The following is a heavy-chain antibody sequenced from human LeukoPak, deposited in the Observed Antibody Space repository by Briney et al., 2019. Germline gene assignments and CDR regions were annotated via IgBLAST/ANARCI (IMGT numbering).Heavy chain of an antibody. CDR2: IYYSGST. D-gene: IGHD3-22*01. V-gene: IGHV4-39*01. Sequence: PSETLSLTCTVSGGSISSSSYYWGWIRQPPGKGLEWIGSIYYSGSTCYNPSLKSRVTISVDTSKNQFSLKLSSVTAADTAVYYCARRAHYYDSSGYLYWGQGTLVTVSS. J-gene: IGHJ4*02. CDR3: ARRAHYYDSSGYLY. CDR1: GGSISSSSYY.